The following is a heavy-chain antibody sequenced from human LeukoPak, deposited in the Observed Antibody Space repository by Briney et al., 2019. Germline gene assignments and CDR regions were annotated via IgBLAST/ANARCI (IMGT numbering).Heavy chain of an antibody. Sequence: GGSLRLSSAPSGFTSSSYAMSWVRQAPGKGLEWVSGISGSGGSTHYADSVKGRFTISRDNSKNTLYLQMNNLRAEDTAVYYCAKDRRGCTSTSCYYRFDYWGQGTLVTVSS. D-gene: IGHD2-2*01. V-gene: IGHV3-23*01. CDR1: GFTSSSYA. J-gene: IGHJ4*02. CDR2: ISGSGGST. CDR3: AKDRRGCTSTSCYYRFDY.